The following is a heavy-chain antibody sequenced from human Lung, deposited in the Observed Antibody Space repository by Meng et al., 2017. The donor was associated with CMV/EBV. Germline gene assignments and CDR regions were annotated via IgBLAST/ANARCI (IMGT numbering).Heavy chain of an antibody. CDR1: GYSFTTHW. CDR2: IYPGDSDT. CDR3: ARQDSYTNYYVDL. Sequence: GGSLRLXXKGSGYSFTTHWIGWVRQMPGKGLEWMGVIYPGDSDTTYSPSFQGRVTISADKSITTAYLQLRSLKASDTAVYYCARQDSYTNYYVDLWGRGTLVTVSS. V-gene: IGHV5-51*01. J-gene: IGHJ4*02. D-gene: IGHD4-11*01.